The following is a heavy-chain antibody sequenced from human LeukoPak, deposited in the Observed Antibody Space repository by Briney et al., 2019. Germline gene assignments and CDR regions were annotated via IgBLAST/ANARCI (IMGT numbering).Heavy chain of an antibody. CDR2: ISSSSTYI. J-gene: IGHJ4*02. D-gene: IGHD3-9*01. CDR3: ARSYYDILTGQPYYFDY. V-gene: IGHV3-21*01. CDR1: GFTLGSYS. Sequence: GGSLRLSCAASGFTLGSYSMNWIRQAPGKGLEWVSCISSSSTYIYYAHSVKGRFTISRDNAKNSLHLQMDSLRVEDTAVYYCARSYYDILTGQPYYFDYWGQGALVTVSS.